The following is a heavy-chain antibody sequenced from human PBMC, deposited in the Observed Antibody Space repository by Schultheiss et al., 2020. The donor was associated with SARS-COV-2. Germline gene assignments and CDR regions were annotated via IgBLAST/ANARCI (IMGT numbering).Heavy chain of an antibody. J-gene: IGHJ6*02. CDR1: GYTFTSFD. V-gene: IGHV1-8*01. Sequence: ASVKVSCKASGYTFTSFDIHWVRQATGQGLEWMGWMNPNSGNTGYAQQLQGRVTMTRNTSITTAYMELSSLRSEDTAVDYCARGRYNNYGMDDWGQGTTVTV. D-gene: IGHD1-1*01. CDR2: MNPNSGNT. CDR3: ARGRYNNYGMDD.